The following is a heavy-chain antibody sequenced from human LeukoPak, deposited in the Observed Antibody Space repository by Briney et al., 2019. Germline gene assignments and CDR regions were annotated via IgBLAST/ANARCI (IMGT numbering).Heavy chain of an antibody. J-gene: IGHJ6*02. CDR1: GYTFTSYG. CDR3: ARMSYGSGSYYGMDV. D-gene: IGHD3-10*01. V-gene: IGHV1-18*01. Sequence: ASVKVSCKASGYTFTSYGISWVRQAPGQGLEWMGWLSAYNGNTNYAQKLQGRVTMTTDTSTSTAYMELRSLRSDDTAVYYCARMSYGSGSYYGMDVWGQGTTVTVSS. CDR2: LSAYNGNT.